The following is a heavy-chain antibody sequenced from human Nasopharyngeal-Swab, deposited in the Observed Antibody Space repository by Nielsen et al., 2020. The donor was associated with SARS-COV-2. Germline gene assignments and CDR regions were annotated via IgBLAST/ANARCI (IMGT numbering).Heavy chain of an antibody. Sequence: GESLKISCAASGFTFSSYDMHWVRQATGKGLEWVSAIGTAGDTYYPGSVKGRFTISRENAKNSLYLQMNSLRAGDTAVYYCARDRVDSSSWGYYCYGMDVWGQGTTVTVSS. CDR1: GFTFSSYD. CDR3: ARDRVDSSSWGYYCYGMDV. J-gene: IGHJ6*02. D-gene: IGHD6-13*01. V-gene: IGHV3-13*01. CDR2: IGTAGDT.